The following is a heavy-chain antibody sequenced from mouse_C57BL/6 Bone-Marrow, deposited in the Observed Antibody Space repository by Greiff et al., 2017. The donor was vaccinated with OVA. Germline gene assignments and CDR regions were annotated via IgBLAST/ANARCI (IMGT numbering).Heavy chain of an antibody. D-gene: IGHD1-1*01. CDR2: IYPGSGRT. CDR1: GYTFTSYW. J-gene: IGHJ4*01. CDR3: ARSGITTVEGDFAMDY. V-gene: IGHV1-55*01. Sequence: VQLQQPGAELVKPGASVKMSCKASGYTFTSYWITWVRQRPGQGLEWIGDIYPGSGRTNYNEKFKIKATLTVDTSSSTAYMQLSSLTSEDSAVYYCARSGITTVEGDFAMDYWGQGTSVTVSS.